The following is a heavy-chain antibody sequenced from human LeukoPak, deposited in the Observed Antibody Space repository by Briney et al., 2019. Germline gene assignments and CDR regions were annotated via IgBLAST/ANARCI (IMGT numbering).Heavy chain of an antibody. V-gene: IGHV4-61*02. Sequence: PSQTLSLTCTVSGGSISSGSYYWSWIRQPAGKGLEWIGRIYTSGSTNYNPSLKSRVTISVDTSKNQFSLKLSSVTAADTAVYYCARDQPMITIFGVVNPYYYYMDVWGKGTTVTVSS. CDR3: ARDQPMITIFGVVNPYYYYMDV. D-gene: IGHD3-3*01. J-gene: IGHJ6*03. CDR1: GGSISSGSYY. CDR2: IYTSGST.